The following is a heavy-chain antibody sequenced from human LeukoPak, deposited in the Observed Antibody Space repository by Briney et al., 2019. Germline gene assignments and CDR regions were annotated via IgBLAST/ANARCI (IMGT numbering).Heavy chain of an antibody. Sequence: SVKVSRKASGGTFSRYAISWVRQAPGQGLEWMGGIIPVLGTTNYAQTFQNKVTITADESTSTTYMELSSLTSEDTAVYYCATSGGDYYYYSLDVWGKGTPVTISS. CDR3: ATSGGDYYYYSLDV. CDR1: GGTFSRYA. J-gene: IGHJ6*03. CDR2: IIPVLGTT. V-gene: IGHV1-69*01. D-gene: IGHD3-10*01.